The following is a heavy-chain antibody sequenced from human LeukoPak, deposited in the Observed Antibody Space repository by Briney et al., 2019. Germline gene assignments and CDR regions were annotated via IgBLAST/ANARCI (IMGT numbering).Heavy chain of an antibody. CDR3: AKVRCSSTSCYQIDY. D-gene: IGHD2-2*01. CDR1: GFSFSNYA. CDR2: ISYDGSNK. J-gene: IGHJ4*02. V-gene: IGHV3-30*04. Sequence: GGSLRLSCAASGFSFSNYAMHWVRQAPGKGLEWVAVISYDGSNKYYADSVKGRFTISRDNSKNTLYPQMNSLRAEDTAVYYCAKVRCSSTSCYQIDYWGQGTLVTVPS.